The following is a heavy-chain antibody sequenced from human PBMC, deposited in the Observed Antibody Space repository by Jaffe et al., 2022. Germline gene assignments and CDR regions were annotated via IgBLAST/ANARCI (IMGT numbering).Heavy chain of an antibody. V-gene: IGHV3-21*01. CDR3: ARVLTGYCSGGSCYSELYYFDY. D-gene: IGHD2-15*01. Sequence: EVQLVESGGGLVKPGGSLRLSCAASGFTFSSYSMNWVRQAPGKGLEWVSSISSSSSYIYYADSVKGRFTISRDNAKNSLYLQMNSLRAEDTAVYYCARVLTGYCSGGSCYSELYYFDYWGQGTLVTVSS. CDR1: GFTFSSYS. J-gene: IGHJ4*02. CDR2: ISSSSSYI.